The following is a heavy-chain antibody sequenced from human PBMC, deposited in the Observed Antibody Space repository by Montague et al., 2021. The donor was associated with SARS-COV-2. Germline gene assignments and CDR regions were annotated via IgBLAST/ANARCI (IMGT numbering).Heavy chain of an antibody. D-gene: IGHD1-20*01. J-gene: IGHJ5*02. Sequence: SETLSLTCSVSGGSISSYHWSWIRQSPGKGLEWIGYIFHSGITDYNPSPKSRVTISVDMSKNQFSLQLNSVTAADSAVYYCARTEYNWNDWFDPWGQGTLVTVSS. V-gene: IGHV4-59*13. CDR2: IFHSGIT. CDR1: GGSISSYH. CDR3: ARTEYNWNDWFDP.